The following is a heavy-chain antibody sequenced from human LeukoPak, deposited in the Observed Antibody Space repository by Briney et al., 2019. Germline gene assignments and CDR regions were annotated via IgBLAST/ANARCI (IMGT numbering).Heavy chain of an antibody. CDR3: AKDRIRSSSARTLDY. CDR2: ISGSGGST. V-gene: IGHV3-23*01. D-gene: IGHD6-6*01. J-gene: IGHJ4*02. CDR1: GFTFSSYA. Sequence: PGGSLRLSCAASGFTFSSYAISWVRQAPGKGLEWVSAISGSGGSTYYADSVKGRFTISRDNSKNTLYPQMNSLRAEDTAVYYCAKDRIRSSSARTLDYWGQGTLVTVSS.